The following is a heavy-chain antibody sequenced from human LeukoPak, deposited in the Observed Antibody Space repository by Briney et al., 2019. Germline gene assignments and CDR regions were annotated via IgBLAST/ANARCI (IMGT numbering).Heavy chain of an antibody. CDR3: ARYDY. CDR1: GYTFTGYY. J-gene: IGHJ4*02. CDR2: MNPNSGNT. V-gene: IGHV1-8*02. Sequence: VASVKVSCKASGYTFTGYYMHWVRQAPGQGLEWMGWMNPNSGNTGYEQKFQGRVTMTRNTSISTAYMGLSSLRSEDTAVYYCARYDYWGQGTLVTVSS.